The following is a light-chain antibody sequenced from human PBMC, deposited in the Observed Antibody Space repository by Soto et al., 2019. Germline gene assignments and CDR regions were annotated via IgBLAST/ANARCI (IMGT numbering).Light chain of an antibody. J-gene: IGKJ5*01. V-gene: IGKV3-15*01. CDR3: QQYNGWPIT. CDR2: GAS. Sequence: EIVMTQSPATLSVSPGERATLSCRASQSVTNYLAWYQQKPGQAPRLLIYGASTRATGFPARFSGSGSGTEFTLTISSLQSEDFAVYYCQQYNGWPITFGQGTRLEIK. CDR1: QSVTNY.